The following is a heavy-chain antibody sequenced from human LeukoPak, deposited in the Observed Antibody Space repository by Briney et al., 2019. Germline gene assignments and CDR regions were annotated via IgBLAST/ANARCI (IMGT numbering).Heavy chain of an antibody. D-gene: IGHD3-22*01. J-gene: IGHJ4*02. CDR1: GGSISSYY. CDR3: ARDRRYYDSSGYIRGFDY. V-gene: IGHV4-4*07. Sequence: SETLSLTCTVSGGSISSYYWSWIRQPAGKGLEWIGRIYTSGSTNYNPSLKSRVTMSVDKSKNQFSLKLSSVTAADTAVYYCARDRRYYDSSGYIRGFDYWGQGTLVTVSS. CDR2: IYTSGST.